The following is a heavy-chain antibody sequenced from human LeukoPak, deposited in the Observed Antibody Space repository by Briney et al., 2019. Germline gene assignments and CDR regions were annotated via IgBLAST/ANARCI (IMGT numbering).Heavy chain of an antibody. CDR1: GFTFSSYS. V-gene: IGHV3-48*01. CDR3: ARGPWFGELLY. Sequence: PGGSLRLSCAASGFTFSSYSMNWVRQAPGKGLEWVSYISSSSSTIYYADSVKGRFTISRDNAKNSLYVQMNSLRAEDTAVYYCARGPWFGELLYWGQGTLVTVSS. D-gene: IGHD3-10*01. J-gene: IGHJ4*02. CDR2: ISSSSSTI.